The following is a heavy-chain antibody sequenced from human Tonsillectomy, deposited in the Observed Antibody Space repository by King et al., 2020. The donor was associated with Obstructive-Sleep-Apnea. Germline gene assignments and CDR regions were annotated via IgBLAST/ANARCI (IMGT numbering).Heavy chain of an antibody. J-gene: IGHJ4*02. D-gene: IGHD2/OR15-2a*01. V-gene: IGHV4-4*02. CDR3: ASGNSTSPGY. CDR1: GGSISSTNW. Sequence: QLQESGPGLVKPSGTLSLTCAVSGGSISSTNWWSWVRQPTGKGLEWIGEIYHSGSTNYNPSLKNRVTISIDKSENQFSLKLTSMTAADTAVYYCASGNSTSPGYWGQGTLVTVSS. CDR2: IYHSGST.